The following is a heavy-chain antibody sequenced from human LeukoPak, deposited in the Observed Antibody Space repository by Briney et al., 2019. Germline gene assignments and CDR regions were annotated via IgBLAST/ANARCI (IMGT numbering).Heavy chain of an antibody. J-gene: IGHJ4*02. D-gene: IGHD3-22*01. V-gene: IGHV3-23*01. Sequence: PGGSLRLSCAASGFTFSSYAMSWVRQAPGKGLEWVSAISGSGGSTYYADSVKGRFTISRDNSKNTLYLQMNSLRAEDTAVYYCTKGTYYYDSSAVPLWGQGTLVTVSS. CDR2: ISGSGGST. CDR3: TKGTYYYDSSAVPL. CDR1: GFTFSSYA.